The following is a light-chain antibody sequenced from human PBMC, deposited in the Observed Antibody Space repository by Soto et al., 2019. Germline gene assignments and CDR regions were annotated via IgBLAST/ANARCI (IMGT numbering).Light chain of an antibody. Sequence: DLPMTQSPSSLSASVGDRVTLTCRASQTISNYVSWYQQKPGKAPTCLIYAASTLQSGVASRFSGSGSGTYFTLSTNSLQAEYFATYYWQQSDCSPRTFGQGTKVELK. J-gene: IGKJ1*01. CDR2: AAS. CDR3: QQSDCSPRT. V-gene: IGKV1-39*01. CDR1: QTISNY.